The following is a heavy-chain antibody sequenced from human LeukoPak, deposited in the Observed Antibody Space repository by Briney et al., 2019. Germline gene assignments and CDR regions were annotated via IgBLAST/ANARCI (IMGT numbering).Heavy chain of an antibody. J-gene: IGHJ6*03. CDR2: ISGSGGST. CDR3: SRAGGGYSYGYYMDV. D-gene: IGHD5-18*01. V-gene: IGHV3-23*01. Sequence: GGSLRLSCTASGFTFSSYGMTCVRQAPGKGLEWVSAISGSGGSTYYADSVKGRFTISRDNSKNTLYLQMNSLRAEDTAVYYCSRAGGGYSYGYYMDVWGKGTTVTISS. CDR1: GFTFSSYG.